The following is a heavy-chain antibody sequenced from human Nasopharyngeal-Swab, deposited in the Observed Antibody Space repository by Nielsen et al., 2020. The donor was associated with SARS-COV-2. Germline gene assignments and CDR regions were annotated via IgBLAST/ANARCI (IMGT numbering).Heavy chain of an antibody. CDR1: GFTFSDYR. V-gene: IGHV3-21*01. D-gene: IGHD6-6*01. CDR2: ISSSSSYI. J-gene: IGHJ6*02. Sequence: GESLKISCTGSGFTFSDYRMNWVRQAPGKGLEWVSSISSSSSYIYYADSVKGRFTISRDNAKNSLYLQMNSLRAEDTAVYYCARYIIAARPLYYYYGMDVWGQGTTVTVSS. CDR3: ARYIIAARPLYYYYGMDV.